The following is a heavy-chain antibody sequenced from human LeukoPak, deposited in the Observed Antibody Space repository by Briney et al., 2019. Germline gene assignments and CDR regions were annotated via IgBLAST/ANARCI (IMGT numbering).Heavy chain of an antibody. CDR2: ILEDGSRQ. CDR3: ARVQGGGYRTADF. V-gene: IGHV3-30*04. CDR1: GFTFNNYM. D-gene: IGHD6-25*01. Sequence: GGTLRLSCAASGFTFNNYMMHWVRQAPAKGLDWVAVILEDGSRQYYADSVKGRFTISRDNSKNILFLEMNSLRSEDTAMYYCARVQGGGYRTADFWGQGTLVTVSS. J-gene: IGHJ4*02.